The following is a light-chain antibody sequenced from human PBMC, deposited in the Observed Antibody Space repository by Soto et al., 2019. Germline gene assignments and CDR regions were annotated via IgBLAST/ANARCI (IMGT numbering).Light chain of an antibody. CDR3: SSYTSSSTLV. V-gene: IGLV2-14*03. Sequence: QSALTQPASVSGSPGQSFTISCTGTSSDVGGYNFVSWYQQHPGKAPKLVIYEINNRPSGVSNRFSGSKSGNTASLTISGLQAEDEADYYCSSYTSSSTLVFGGGTKLTVL. CDR1: SSDVGGYNF. J-gene: IGLJ2*01. CDR2: EIN.